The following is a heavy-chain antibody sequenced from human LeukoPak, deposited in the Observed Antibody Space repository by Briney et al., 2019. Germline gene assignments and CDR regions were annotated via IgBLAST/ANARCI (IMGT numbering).Heavy chain of an antibody. Sequence: PSQTLSLTCTVSGGSISSGSYYWTWIRQPAGKGLEWIGRVYISGSTNYNPSLKSRVTISVDTSKNHFSLKLSSVTAADTAVYYCARGLEWGDGFDIWGQGTMVTVSP. D-gene: IGHD3-3*01. CDR2: VYISGST. CDR3: ARGLEWGDGFDI. J-gene: IGHJ3*02. V-gene: IGHV4-61*02. CDR1: GGSISSGSYY.